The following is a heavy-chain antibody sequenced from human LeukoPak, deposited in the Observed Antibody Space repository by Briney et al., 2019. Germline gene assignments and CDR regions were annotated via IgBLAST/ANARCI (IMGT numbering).Heavy chain of an antibody. Sequence: GGSLRLYGASSGFTFSIYRMTSLRQAPGKGLEWVANINQDGSEKSFVESVKGRFAISRDNAKNSLYLQMYSLRAEDTAVYYCARDYYYDSSGYSENDFDYWGQGTLVTVSS. D-gene: IGHD3-22*01. J-gene: IGHJ4*02. V-gene: IGHV3-7*04. CDR1: GFTFSIYR. CDR3: ARDYYYDSSGYSENDFDY. CDR2: INQDGSEK.